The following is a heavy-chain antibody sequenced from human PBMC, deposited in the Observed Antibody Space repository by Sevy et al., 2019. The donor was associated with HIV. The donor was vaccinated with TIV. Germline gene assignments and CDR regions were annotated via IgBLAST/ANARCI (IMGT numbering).Heavy chain of an antibody. D-gene: IGHD4-17*01. V-gene: IGHV3-30*18. J-gene: IGHJ5*01. CDR3: AKDHALTTLWVNNWFES. CDR2: ITYDGSNQ. CDR1: GFTFSSYD. Sequence: GESLKISCAASGFTFSSYDMHWVRQAPGKGLEWVAVITYDGSNQYYTESVKGRFTISRDDSKNTLYLQMNSLRAEDTAVYYCAKDHALTTLWVNNWFESWGQGTLVTVSS.